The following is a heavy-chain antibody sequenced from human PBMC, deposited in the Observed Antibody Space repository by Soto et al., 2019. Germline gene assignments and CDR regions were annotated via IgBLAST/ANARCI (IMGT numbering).Heavy chain of an antibody. CDR1: GVSISSGGYS. CDR2: IYHSGST. J-gene: IGHJ4*02. V-gene: IGHV4-30-2*01. CDR3: ARGPPNSI. D-gene: IGHD3-22*01. Sequence: SETLSLTCAVSGVSISSGGYSLSWLRQPPGKGLEWIGYIYHSGSTYYNPSLKSRVTISVDRSKNQFSLKLSSVTAADTAVYYCARGPPNSIWGQGTLVTVSS.